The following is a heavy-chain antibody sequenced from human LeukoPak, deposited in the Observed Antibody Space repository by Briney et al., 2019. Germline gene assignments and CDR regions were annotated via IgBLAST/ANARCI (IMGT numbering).Heavy chain of an antibody. J-gene: IGHJ6*02. D-gene: IGHD2-15*01. CDR3: ARGGDIVVSPMDV. V-gene: IGHV3-21*01. CDR2: ISSSSSYI. CDR1: GFTFSSYS. Sequence: GGSLRLSCAASGFTFSSYSMNWVRQAPGKGLEWVSSISSSSSYIYYADSVKGRFTISRDNAKNSLYLQMNSLRAEDTAVYYCARGGDIVVSPMDVWGRGTTVTVSS.